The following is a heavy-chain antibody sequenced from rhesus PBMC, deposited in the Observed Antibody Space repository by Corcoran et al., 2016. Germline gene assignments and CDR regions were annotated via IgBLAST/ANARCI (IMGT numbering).Heavy chain of an antibody. Sequence: EVQLVESGGGLEQPGGSLRLSCVASGFTFSDYGMAWVRQATGKGREGGSSISQPSGSNTYYLDPVKGRFTISKDNAKNTLYLQMNSLRAEDTAVYYCARNIIAAAGTLLTAFDFWGQGLRVTVSS. V-gene: IGHV3-37*01. CDR1: GFTFSDYG. CDR3: ARNIIAAAGTLLTAFDF. CDR2: ISQPSGSNT. J-gene: IGHJ3*01. D-gene: IGHD6-31*01.